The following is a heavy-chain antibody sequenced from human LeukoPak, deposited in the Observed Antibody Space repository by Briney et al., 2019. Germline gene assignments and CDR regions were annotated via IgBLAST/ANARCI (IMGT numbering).Heavy chain of an antibody. D-gene: IGHD3-3*01. V-gene: IGHV1-8*01. CDR3: ARGRDYDFWSGYYTGIGAFDI. Sequence: ASVKVSCKASGYTSTSYDINWVRQATGQGLEWMGWMNPNSGNTGYAQKFQGRVTMTRNTSISTAYMELSSLRSEDTAVYYCARGRDYDFWSGYYTGIGAFDIWGQGTMVTVSS. CDR1: GYTSTSYD. CDR2: MNPNSGNT. J-gene: IGHJ3*02.